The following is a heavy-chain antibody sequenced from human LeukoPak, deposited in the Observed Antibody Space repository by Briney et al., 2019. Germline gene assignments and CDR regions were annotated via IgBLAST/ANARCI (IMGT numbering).Heavy chain of an antibody. V-gene: IGHV3-49*04. Sequence: GGSLRLSCAASGFTIADYTINWVRQAPGKGLEWVGFIRTKAYGGTAEYAASVKGRFTISRDDSKSIVYLQMNSLKTDDTAVYYCTREDGYNRRFDYWGQGTLVTVSS. CDR3: TREDGYNRRFDY. J-gene: IGHJ4*02. CDR1: GFTIADYT. CDR2: IRTKAYGGTA. D-gene: IGHD5-24*01.